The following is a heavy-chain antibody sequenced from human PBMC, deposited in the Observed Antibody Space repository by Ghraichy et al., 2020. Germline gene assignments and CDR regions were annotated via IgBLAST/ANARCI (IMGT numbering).Heavy chain of an antibody. Sequence: ASVKVSCKASGYTFTGYYMHWVRQAPGQGLEWMGWINPNSGGTNYAQKFQGRVTMTRDTSISTAYMELSRLRSDDTAVYYCARDRQYQLLYNPIYYYYMDVWGKGTTVTVSS. D-gene: IGHD2-2*02. V-gene: IGHV1-2*02. CDR1: GYTFTGYY. CDR2: INPNSGGT. CDR3: ARDRQYQLLYNPIYYYYMDV. J-gene: IGHJ6*03.